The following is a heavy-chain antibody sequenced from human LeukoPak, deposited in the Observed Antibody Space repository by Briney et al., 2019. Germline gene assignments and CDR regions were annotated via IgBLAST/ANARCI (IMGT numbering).Heavy chain of an antibody. CDR1: GFTFNIYT. D-gene: IGHD1-1*01. V-gene: IGHV3-23*01. CDR3: AKGQDTESRLDS. CDR2: IRHSDGNK. J-gene: IGHJ4*02. Sequence: PGGSLRLSCAASGFTFNIYTRYWVRQAPGKGLEWVAGIRHSDGNKYYADSVNGRFTISSEKSKNILFVQMTSLRAEDTALYYCAKGQDTESRLDSWGPGTLVTVSS.